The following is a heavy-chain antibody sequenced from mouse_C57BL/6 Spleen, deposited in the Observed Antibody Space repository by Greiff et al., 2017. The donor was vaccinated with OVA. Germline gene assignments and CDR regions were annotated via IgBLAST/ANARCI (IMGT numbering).Heavy chain of an antibody. CDR1: GFTFSDYG. Sequence: DVQLVESGGGLVKPGGSLKLSCAASGFTFSDYGMHWVRQAPEKGLEWVAYISSGSSTIYYADTVKGRFTISRDNAKNTLFLQMTSLRSEDTAMYHCARGLGHYFDYWGQGTTLTVSS. V-gene: IGHV5-17*01. CDR3: ARGLGHYFDY. J-gene: IGHJ2*01. CDR2: ISSGSSTI. D-gene: IGHD4-1*01.